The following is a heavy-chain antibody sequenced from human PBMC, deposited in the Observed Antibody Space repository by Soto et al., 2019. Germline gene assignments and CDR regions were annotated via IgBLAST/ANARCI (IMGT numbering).Heavy chain of an antibody. V-gene: IGHV1-69*12. CDR1: GGTLSTYT. CDR2: IIPMFDTA. J-gene: IGHJ2*01. CDR3: ARGADRPASGDLHWYFDL. D-gene: IGHD2-21*01. Sequence: QVQLVQSGAEVKKPGSSVKVSCKASGGTLSTYTINWLRQAPGQGPEWMGGIIPMFDTANYAQRFKGRVTITADESTSTVYMELSSLRTEDTAVYYCARGADRPASGDLHWYFDLWGRGTLVIVSS.